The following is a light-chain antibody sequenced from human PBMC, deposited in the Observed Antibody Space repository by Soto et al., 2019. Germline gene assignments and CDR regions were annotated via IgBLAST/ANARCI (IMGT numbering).Light chain of an antibody. CDR2: DVS. Sequence: QSALTQPRSVSGSPGQSVTISCTGTSSDVGGYNYVSWYQQHPGKAPKVIIYDVSKWPSGVPDRFSGSKSGNTASLTISWLQAEDEADYYCCSYAGSSYVFGTGTKLTVL. J-gene: IGLJ1*01. CDR3: CSYAGSSYV. CDR1: SSDVGGYNY. V-gene: IGLV2-11*01.